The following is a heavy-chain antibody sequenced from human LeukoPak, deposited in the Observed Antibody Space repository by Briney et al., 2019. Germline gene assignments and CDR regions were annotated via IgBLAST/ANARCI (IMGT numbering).Heavy chain of an antibody. Sequence: GGSLRLSCAASGFTFTSYGMSWVRQAPGKGLEWVSSISSSRDYIYYADSVKGRFTISRDNAKNSLYLQMNSLRAEDTAVYYCARRAGAYSHPYDYWGQGTLVTVSS. V-gene: IGHV3-21*01. D-gene: IGHD4/OR15-4a*01. CDR3: ARRAGAYSHPYDY. J-gene: IGHJ4*02. CDR2: ISSSRDYI. CDR1: GFTFTSYG.